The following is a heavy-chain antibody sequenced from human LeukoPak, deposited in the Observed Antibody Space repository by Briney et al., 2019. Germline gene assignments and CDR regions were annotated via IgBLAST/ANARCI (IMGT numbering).Heavy chain of an antibody. Sequence: GGSLRLSCSASGFTFSNYAMHWVRQAPGKGLEWVSYISSSGSTKYYADSVKGRFTISRDNVKNSLFLQMNSLSDEDTAVYYCARDFLTGYFDYWGQGTLVTVSS. CDR3: ARDFLTGYFDY. J-gene: IGHJ4*02. V-gene: IGHV3-48*02. D-gene: IGHD3-9*01. CDR2: ISSSGSTK. CDR1: GFTFSNYA.